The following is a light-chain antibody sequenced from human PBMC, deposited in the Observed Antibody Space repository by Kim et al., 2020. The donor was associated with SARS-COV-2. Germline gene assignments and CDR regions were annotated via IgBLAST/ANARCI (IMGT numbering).Light chain of an antibody. CDR1: SLRSYY. J-gene: IGLJ2*01. CDR3: NSRDSSDNVV. CDR2: GKN. V-gene: IGLV3-19*01. Sequence: VALGQTVRITCQGDSLRSYYASSYQQKPGQAPLLVIYGKNNRPSGIQDRFSGSSSGNAASLTITWAQAEDEADYYSNSRDSSDNVVFGVGTQLTVL.